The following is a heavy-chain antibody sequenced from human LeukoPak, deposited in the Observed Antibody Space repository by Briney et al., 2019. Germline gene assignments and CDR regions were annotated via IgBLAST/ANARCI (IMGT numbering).Heavy chain of an antibody. CDR3: VRGNDYGGPHY. D-gene: IGHD4-23*01. Sequence: GGSLRLSCAVSGFTFSSYWMHWVRQAPGKGLVWVSRIDRDGSRINYADSVKGRFTISRDNGKNTLFLRMNSLRAEDAAVYYCVRGNDYGGPHYWGQGTLVTVSS. CDR1: GFTFSSYW. J-gene: IGHJ4*02. CDR2: IDRDGSRI. V-gene: IGHV3-74*01.